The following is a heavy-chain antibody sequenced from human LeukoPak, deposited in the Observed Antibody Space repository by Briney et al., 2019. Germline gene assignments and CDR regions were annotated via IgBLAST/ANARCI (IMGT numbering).Heavy chain of an antibody. Sequence: GRSLRLSCAASGFTFDDYAMHWVRQAPGMGLEWVSSISSSSSYIYYADSVKGRFTISRDNAKNSLYLQMNSLRAEDTAVYYCAREYSSSSPLSFDPWGQGTLVTVSS. CDR1: GFTFDDYA. CDR3: AREYSSSSPLSFDP. J-gene: IGHJ5*02. D-gene: IGHD6-13*01. CDR2: ISSSSSYI. V-gene: IGHV3-21*01.